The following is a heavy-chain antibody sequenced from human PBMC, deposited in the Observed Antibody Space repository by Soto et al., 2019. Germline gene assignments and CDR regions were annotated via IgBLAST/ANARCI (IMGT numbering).Heavy chain of an antibody. Sequence: QVQLVQSGTEVKKPGSSVKVSCKTSGATFASSLIAWVRQPPGQGLGWVGGIIPVLGAPSYAQTFQGRVTITADESTSAAYLELSSLRSDDTAVYFCARDRHYENHTFYYLKYYFDYWGQGTLVTVSS. D-gene: IGHD3-22*01. CDR1: GATFASSL. CDR2: IIPVLGAP. V-gene: IGHV1-69*01. J-gene: IGHJ4*02. CDR3: ARDRHYENHTFYYLKYYFDY.